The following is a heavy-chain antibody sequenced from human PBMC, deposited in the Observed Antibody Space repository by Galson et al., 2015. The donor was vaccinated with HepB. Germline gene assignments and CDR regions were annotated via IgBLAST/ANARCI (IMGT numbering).Heavy chain of an antibody. CDR1: GFTFSNYG. V-gene: IGHV3-30*18. CDR3: AKENGTYYYGSWYGMDV. CDR2: ISYDGSNK. Sequence: SLRLSCAASGFTFSNYGMHWVRQAPGKGLEWVAVISYDGSNKYYADSVKGRFTISRDNSKNTLYLQMNSLRAEDTAVYYCAKENGTYYYGSWYGMDVWGQGTTVTVSS. D-gene: IGHD3-10*01. J-gene: IGHJ6*02.